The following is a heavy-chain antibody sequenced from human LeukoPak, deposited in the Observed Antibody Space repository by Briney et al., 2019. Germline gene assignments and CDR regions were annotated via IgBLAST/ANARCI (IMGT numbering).Heavy chain of an antibody. CDR1: GVSISSGGCS. Sequence: SETLSLTCAVSGVSISSGGCSRSWIRHPPEKGLVFIAHLYHSGSTYSNPSLKTRVPISGDRSKNHFSLNLSSVTAADTAVYYCARGDSTNQDGDYYGLDVWGQGTTVTVSS. CDR2: LYHSGST. J-gene: IGHJ6*02. D-gene: IGHD5/OR15-5a*01. CDR3: ARGDSTNQDGDYYGLDV. V-gene: IGHV4-30-2*01.